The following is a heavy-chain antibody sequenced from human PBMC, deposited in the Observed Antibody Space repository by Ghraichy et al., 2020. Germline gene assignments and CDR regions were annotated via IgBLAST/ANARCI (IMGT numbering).Heavy chain of an antibody. Sequence: ASVKVSCKPSGYSFTAYYIHWVRQAPGQGLEWMGWINPKRGATSYAQKFQGRVTMTSDTSISTAYMEVSRLRSGDTAVFYCARGDRNSYGSFDYWGQGTLVTVSS. CDR3: ARGDRNSYGSFDY. J-gene: IGHJ4*02. D-gene: IGHD5-18*01. CDR1: GYSFTAYY. V-gene: IGHV1-2*02. CDR2: INPKRGAT.